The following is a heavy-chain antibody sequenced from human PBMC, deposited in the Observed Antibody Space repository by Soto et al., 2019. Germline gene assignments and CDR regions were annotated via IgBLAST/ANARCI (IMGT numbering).Heavy chain of an antibody. V-gene: IGHV4-59*01. D-gene: IGHD3-10*01. CDR3: AREDHRWFGKLLFAGSAFDI. J-gene: IGHJ3*02. CDR1: GGSISSYY. CDR2: IYYSGST. Sequence: SETLSLTCTVSGGSISSYYWSWIRQPPGKGLEWIGYIYYSGSTNYNPSLKSRVTISVDTSKNQFSLKLSSVTAADTAVYYCAREDHRWFGKLLFAGSAFDIWGQGTMVTVSS.